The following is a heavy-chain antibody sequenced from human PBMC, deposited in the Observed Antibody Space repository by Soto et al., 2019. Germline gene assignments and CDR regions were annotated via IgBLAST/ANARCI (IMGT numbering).Heavy chain of an antibody. V-gene: IGHV1-69*13. D-gene: IGHD3-22*01. Sequence: SVKVCCKSPGGTFSSYAISWVRQAPGQGLEWMGGIIPIFGTANYAQKFQGRVTITADESTSTAYMELSSLRSEDTAVYYCARAGVVVQVFDYWGQGTLVTV. J-gene: IGHJ4*02. CDR3: ARAGVVVQVFDY. CDR2: IIPIFGTA. CDR1: GGTFSSYA.